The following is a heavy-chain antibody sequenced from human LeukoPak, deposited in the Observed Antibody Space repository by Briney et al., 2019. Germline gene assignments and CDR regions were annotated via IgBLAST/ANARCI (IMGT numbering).Heavy chain of an antibody. CDR3: VREARDCSSSICFTRTPPYYYYYKDV. Sequence: SETLSLTCTVSGASITGNYFWSWIRQSAGKGLEWIGRANTRGNTNYNPSLKSRVTLSADASDNQISLKLGSVTAADTAVYYCVREARDCSSSICFTRTPPYYYYYKDVWGKGTTVTVSS. CDR2: ANTRGNT. D-gene: IGHD2-2*02. CDR1: GASITGNY. J-gene: IGHJ6*03. V-gene: IGHV4-4*07.